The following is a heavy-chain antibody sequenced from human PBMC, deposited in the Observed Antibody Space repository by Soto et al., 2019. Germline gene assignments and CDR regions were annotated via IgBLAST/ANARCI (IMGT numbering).Heavy chain of an antibody. CDR1: GYTFTSYG. CDR2: ISAYNGNT. Sequence: ASVKVSCKASGYTFTSYGISWVRQAPGQGLEWMGWISAYNGNTNYAQKLQGRVTMTTDTSTSTAYMELRSLRSDDTAVYYCARDRRGYSYGSPVGYWGQGXLVTVYS. J-gene: IGHJ4*02. D-gene: IGHD5-18*01. CDR3: ARDRRGYSYGSPVGY. V-gene: IGHV1-18*01.